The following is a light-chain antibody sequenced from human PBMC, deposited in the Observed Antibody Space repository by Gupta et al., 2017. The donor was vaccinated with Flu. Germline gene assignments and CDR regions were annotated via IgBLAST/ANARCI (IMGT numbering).Light chain of an antibody. V-gene: IGLV7-46*01. J-gene: IGLJ3*02. CDR2: DTT. CDR3: LLYYNSARRV. Sequence: TVILTCGSSTGPVTSNHYPYWLQQTPAPAPRTLIGDTTHNPSWPHARFSGYILGANAVPNISGAQPEDEAYYYCLLYYNSARRVFGGGTKLTVL. CDR1: TGPVTSNHY.